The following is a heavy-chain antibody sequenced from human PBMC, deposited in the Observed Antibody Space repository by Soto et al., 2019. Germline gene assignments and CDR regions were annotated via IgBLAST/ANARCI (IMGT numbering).Heavy chain of an antibody. J-gene: IGHJ4*02. D-gene: IGHD3-9*01. CDR1: GFIFSDYY. V-gene: IGHV3-11*01. CDR3: ARHATYYDILSGYYFDY. Sequence: PGGSLRLSCAASGFIFSDYYMSWIRQAPGKGLEWISYISSSDNIIYYADSVKGRFTISRDNAKNSLYLQMNSLKASDTAMYYCARHATYYDILSGYYFDYWGQGTQVTVSS. CDR2: ISSSDNII.